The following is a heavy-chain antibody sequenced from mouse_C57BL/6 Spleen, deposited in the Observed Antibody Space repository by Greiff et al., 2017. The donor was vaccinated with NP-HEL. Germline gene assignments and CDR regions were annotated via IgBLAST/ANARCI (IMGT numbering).Heavy chain of an antibody. CDR3: ARGTLRLRNFDV. J-gene: IGHJ1*03. V-gene: IGHV1-26*01. CDR2: INPNNGGT. D-gene: IGHD3-2*02. CDR1: GYTFTDYY. Sequence: EVKLQQSGPELVKPGASVKISCKASGYTFTDYYMNWVKQSHGKSLEWIGDINPNNGGTSYNQKFKGKATLTVDKSSSTAYMELRSLTSEDSAVYYCARGTLRLRNFDVWGTGTTVTVSS.